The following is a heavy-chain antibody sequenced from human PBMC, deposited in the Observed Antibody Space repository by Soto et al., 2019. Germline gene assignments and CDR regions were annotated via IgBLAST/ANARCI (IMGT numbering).Heavy chain of an antibody. V-gene: IGHV3-23*01. CDR2: ISASDGSA. D-gene: IGHD4-17*01. CDR1: GFSFCSYA. CDR3: AKVGYGDRYYFDY. Sequence: GGSLRLSCAASGFSFCSYAMSWVCQAPGKGLEWVSGISASDGSADYADSVKGRFTISRDTSKNPLYLQMNSLRAEDTAVYYCAKVGYGDRYYFDYWGQGTLVTVSS. J-gene: IGHJ4*02.